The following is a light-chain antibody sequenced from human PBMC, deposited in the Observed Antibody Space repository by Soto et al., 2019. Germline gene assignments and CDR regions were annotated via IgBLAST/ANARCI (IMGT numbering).Light chain of an antibody. J-gene: IGLJ3*02. CDR2: YDN. Sequence: QSVLTQPPSVSEAPSQRVTISCSGSSFNIGNNAVNWYQQVPGKTPKLLIYYDNLLPSGVSDRFSGSKSGTSASLAISGLQSEDEADYYCAAWDDRLNGQVFGGGTKLTVL. CDR3: AAWDDRLNGQV. V-gene: IGLV1-36*01. CDR1: SFNIGNNA.